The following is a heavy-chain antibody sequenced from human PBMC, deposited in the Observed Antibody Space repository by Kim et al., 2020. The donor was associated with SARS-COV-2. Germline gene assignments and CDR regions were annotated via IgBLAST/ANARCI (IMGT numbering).Heavy chain of an antibody. CDR2: ISWNSDSI. J-gene: IGHJ2*01. D-gene: IGHD3-16*01. CDR1: GFTFDDYA. CDR3: AKETSRGGGSGRTWWYFDL. Sequence: GGSLRLSCAASGFTFDDYAMHWVRQAPGKGLEWVSGISWNSDSIGYADSVKGRFTISRDNAKSSLYLQMNSLRAEDTALYYCAKETSRGGGSGRTWWYFDLWGRGTLVAVSS. V-gene: IGHV3-9*01.